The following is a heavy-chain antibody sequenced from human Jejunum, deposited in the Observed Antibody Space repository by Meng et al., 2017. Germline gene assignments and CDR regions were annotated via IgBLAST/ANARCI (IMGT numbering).Heavy chain of an antibody. CDR3: AKETFDSSTYHGEGWSRGFDY. Sequence: GESLKISCAASGVTFSNYAMNWVRQAPGKGLEWVSTISSSGRSTYYADSVKGRFTISRDNSKNALYLQVSSLRAEDTAVYYCAKETFDSSTYHGEGWSRGFDYWGQGTLVTVSS. J-gene: IGHJ4*02. CDR1: GVTFSNYA. V-gene: IGHV3-23*01. D-gene: IGHD3-22*01. CDR2: ISSSGRST.